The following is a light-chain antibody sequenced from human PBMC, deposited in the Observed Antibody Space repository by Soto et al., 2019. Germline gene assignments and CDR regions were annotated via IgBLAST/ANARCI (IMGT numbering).Light chain of an antibody. Sequence: EIVLTQSPGTLSLSPGERATLSCRASQSVSSSYLAWYQQRPGQAPRLLIYGASNRATRIPDRFSGSGSGTDFTLTISRLEPEDFAVYYCQQYGSSPSWTFGQGTKVEIK. J-gene: IGKJ1*01. CDR2: GAS. CDR3: QQYGSSPSWT. CDR1: QSVSSSY. V-gene: IGKV3-20*01.